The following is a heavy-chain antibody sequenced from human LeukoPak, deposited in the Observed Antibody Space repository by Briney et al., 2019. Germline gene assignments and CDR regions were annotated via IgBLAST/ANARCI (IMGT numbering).Heavy chain of an antibody. CDR2: ISWSRYII. V-gene: IGHV3-9*01. CDR3: ARDHVGGSCVDCPLGDAFDT. J-gene: IGHJ3*02. CDR1: GFTFDEYA. D-gene: IGHD2-15*01. Sequence: GRSLRLSCAASGFTFDEYAMHWVRQAPGKGLEWVSDISWSRYIIEYADSVRGRFTISRDNAKNSLFLQMNSLRAEDSAMYYCARDHVGGSCVDCPLGDAFDTWGQGTMVTVSP.